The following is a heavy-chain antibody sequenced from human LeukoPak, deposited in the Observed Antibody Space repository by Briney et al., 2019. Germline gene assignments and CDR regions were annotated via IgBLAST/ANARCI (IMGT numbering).Heavy chain of an antibody. D-gene: IGHD2-2*01. CDR1: GFTFTSYA. J-gene: IGHJ5*02. Sequence: GGSLRLSCVASGFTFTSYAMSWVRQAPGKGLEYVSSITSANHMYYANSVKGRFTISRDNDNNSLFLQMNNLRGEDTAVYYCTREDCSNVRCYGASDAWGQGTLVTVSS. CDR2: ITSANHM. CDR3: TREDCSNVRCYGASDA. V-gene: IGHV3-69-1*01.